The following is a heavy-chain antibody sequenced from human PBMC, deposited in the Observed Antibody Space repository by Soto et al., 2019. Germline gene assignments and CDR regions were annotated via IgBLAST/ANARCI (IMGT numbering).Heavy chain of an antibody. CDR3: ARVGPWVPYYYDSSPYTFENWFDP. CDR2: IYHGGST. J-gene: IGHJ5*02. D-gene: IGHD3-22*01. V-gene: IGHV4-59*08. CDR1: GGSISSYY. Sequence: SETLSLPFTVSGGSISSYYWSLIRQPPGKGLEWIGSIYHGGSTYYNPSLNSRVTLSIDMTNNHVSLILNSVTAADTAVYYCARVGPWVPYYYDSSPYTFENWFDPWGQGTLVTVSS.